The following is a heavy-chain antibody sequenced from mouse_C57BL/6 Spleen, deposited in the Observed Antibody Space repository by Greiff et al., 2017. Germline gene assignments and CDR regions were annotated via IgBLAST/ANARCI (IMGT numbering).Heavy chain of an antibody. J-gene: IGHJ1*03. Sequence: EVKLVESGGGLVKPGGSLKLSCAASGFTFSSYAMSWVRQTPEKRLEWVATISDGGSYTYYPDNVKGRFTISRDNAKNNLYLQMSHLKSEDTAMYYCARGGYYGSSYGDFEVWGTGTTVTVSS. CDR2: ISDGGSYT. CDR1: GFTFSSYA. CDR3: ARGGYYGSSYGDFEV. V-gene: IGHV5-4*03. D-gene: IGHD1-1*01.